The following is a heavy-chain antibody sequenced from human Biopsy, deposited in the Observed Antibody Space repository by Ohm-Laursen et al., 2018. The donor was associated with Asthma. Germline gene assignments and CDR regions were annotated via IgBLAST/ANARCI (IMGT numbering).Heavy chain of an antibody. CDR2: IYSGGTS. CDR1: GFTVSRDH. D-gene: IGHD6-19*01. Sequence: SLRLSCTASGFTVSRDHMFWVRQAPGKGLEWVSVIYSGGTSHTADSVRGRFTISRDFSKSTLHLQMHSLRVEDTAVCYCARGDSSGWSHYYFDYWGQGTLVTVSS. J-gene: IGHJ4*02. CDR3: ARGDSSGWSHYYFDY. V-gene: IGHV3-53*01.